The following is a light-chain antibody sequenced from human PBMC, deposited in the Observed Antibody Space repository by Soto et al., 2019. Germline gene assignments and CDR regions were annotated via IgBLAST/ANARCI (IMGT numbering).Light chain of an antibody. J-gene: IGKJ5*01. CDR1: QSVSSSY. Sequence: EIVLTQSPGTLSLFPGERATLSCRASQSVSSSYLACYQQKPGRAPRLLTYGASSRATGIPDRFSGSGSGTDFTLTISRLEPEDFAVYYCQQYGSSLITFGQGTRLEIK. CDR3: QQYGSSLIT. CDR2: GAS. V-gene: IGKV3-20*01.